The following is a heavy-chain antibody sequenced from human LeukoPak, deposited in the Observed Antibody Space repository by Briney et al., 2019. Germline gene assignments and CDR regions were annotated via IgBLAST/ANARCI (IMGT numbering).Heavy chain of an antibody. J-gene: IGHJ5*02. D-gene: IGHD3/OR15-3a*01. Sequence: GESLKISCKGSGYSFTSYWIGWVRQMPGKGLEWMGIIYPGDSDTRYSPSFQGQVTISADKSISTAYLQWGSLKASDTAMYYCARRTMTFSTHNWFDPWGQGTLVTVSS. V-gene: IGHV5-51*01. CDR3: ARRTMTFSTHNWFDP. CDR1: GYSFTSYW. CDR2: IYPGDSDT.